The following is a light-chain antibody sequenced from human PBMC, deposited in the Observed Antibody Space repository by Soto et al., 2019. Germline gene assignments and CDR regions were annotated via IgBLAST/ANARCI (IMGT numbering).Light chain of an antibody. Sequence: QSVLTQPRSVSGSPGQSVTISCTGTSNDVGGYHYVSWYQHHPDKAPKLVIFDVNRRPSGVPHRFSGSKSDNTASLTISGLQAEDEAAYYCCSYLGSYIYVFGTGTKVTVL. V-gene: IGLV2-11*01. CDR3: CSYLGSYIYV. CDR1: SNDVGGYHY. J-gene: IGLJ1*01. CDR2: DVN.